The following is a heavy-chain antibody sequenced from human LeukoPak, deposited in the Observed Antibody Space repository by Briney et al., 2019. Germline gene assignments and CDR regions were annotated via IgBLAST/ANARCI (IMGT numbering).Heavy chain of an antibody. Sequence: GGSLRLSCAASGLTFSSYWMSWVRQAPGQGLEWVANIKQDGSEKYYVDSVKGRFTISRDNAKNSLYLQMNSLRAEDTAVYYCARDLLGWELHYFDYWGQGTLVTVSS. D-gene: IGHD1-26*01. V-gene: IGHV3-7*01. CDR3: ARDLLGWELHYFDY. CDR2: IKQDGSEK. CDR1: GLTFSSYW. J-gene: IGHJ4*02.